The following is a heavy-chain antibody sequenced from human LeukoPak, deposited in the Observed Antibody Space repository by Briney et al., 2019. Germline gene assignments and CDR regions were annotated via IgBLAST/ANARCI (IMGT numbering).Heavy chain of an antibody. V-gene: IGHV4-34*01. CDR2: INHSGST. Sequence: PSETLSLTCAVYGGSFSGYYWSWIRQPPGKGLEWIGEINHSGSTNYNPSLKSRITISVDTSKNQFSLKLSSVTAADTAVYYCARGVPAYGSGRGDYFDYWGQGTLATVSS. D-gene: IGHD3-10*01. J-gene: IGHJ4*02. CDR1: GGSFSGYY. CDR3: ARGVPAYGSGRGDYFDY.